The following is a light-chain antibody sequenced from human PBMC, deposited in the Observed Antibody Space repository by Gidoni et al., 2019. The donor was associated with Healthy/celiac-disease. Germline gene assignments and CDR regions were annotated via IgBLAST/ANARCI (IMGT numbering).Light chain of an antibody. CDR2: GAS. CDR1: QSVSSN. V-gene: IGKV3-15*01. CDR3: HQYNNWPRT. J-gene: IGKJ1*01. Sequence: EIVMTQPPATLSGSPGESATLSCRASQSVSSNLARYQQKPGQAPRLLIYGASTRATGIPARFSGSGSGTAFTLTISSLQSEDFAVYYCHQYNNWPRTFGQGTKVEIK.